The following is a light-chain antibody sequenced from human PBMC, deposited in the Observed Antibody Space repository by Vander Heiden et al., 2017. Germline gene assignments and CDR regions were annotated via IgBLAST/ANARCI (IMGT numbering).Light chain of an antibody. Sequence: SSELPQDPAVSAALGQTVRITCQGDSLRSYYASWYQQKPGQAPVLVIYGKNNRPSGIPDRFSGSSSGNTASLTITGAQAEDEADYYCNSRDSSGNHPFGGGTKLTVL. CDR3: NSRDSSGNHP. CDR1: SLRSYY. V-gene: IGLV3-19*01. CDR2: GKN. J-gene: IGLJ2*01.